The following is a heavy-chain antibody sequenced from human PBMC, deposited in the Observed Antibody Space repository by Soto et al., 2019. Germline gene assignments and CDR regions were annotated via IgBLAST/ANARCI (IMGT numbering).Heavy chain of an antibody. D-gene: IGHD3-10*01. J-gene: IGHJ6*02. CDR2: IIPIFGTA. CDR3: SGSYYTRYYYYYGMDV. Sequence: SVKVSCKASGGTFSSYAISWVRQAPRQGLEWMGGIIPIFGTANYAQKFQGRVTITADESTSTAYMELSSLRSEDTAVYFCSGSYYTRYYYYYGMDVWGQGTTVTVSS. V-gene: IGHV1-69*13. CDR1: GGTFSSYA.